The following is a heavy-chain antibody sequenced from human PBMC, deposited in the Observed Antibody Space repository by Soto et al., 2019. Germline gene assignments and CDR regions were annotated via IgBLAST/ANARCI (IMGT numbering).Heavy chain of an antibody. D-gene: IGHD6-19*01. Sequence: SETLSLTCTVSGGPISSGGYYWSWIRQHPGKGLEWIGYIYYSGSTYYNPSLKSRVTISVDTSKNQFSLKLSSVTAADTAVYYCARQPNSSGWYVAYWGQGTLVTVSS. CDR1: GGPISSGGYY. J-gene: IGHJ4*02. V-gene: IGHV4-31*03. CDR2: IYYSGST. CDR3: ARQPNSSGWYVAY.